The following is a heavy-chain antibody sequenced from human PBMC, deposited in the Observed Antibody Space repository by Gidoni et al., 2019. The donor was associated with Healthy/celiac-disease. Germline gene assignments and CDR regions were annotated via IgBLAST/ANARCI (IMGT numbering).Heavy chain of an antibody. J-gene: IGHJ6*02. D-gene: IGHD3-10*01. CDR3: ARGSRFGELLYHRGMDV. CDR2: IYYSGST. CDR1: GGSISSGGYY. Sequence: QVQLQESGPGLVKPSTTLSLTCTVSGGSISSGGYYWSWIRQHPGKSLEWIGYIYYSGSTYYNPSLKSRVTISVDTSKNQFSLKLSSVTAADTAVYYCARGSRFGELLYHRGMDVWGQGTTVTVSS. V-gene: IGHV4-31*03.